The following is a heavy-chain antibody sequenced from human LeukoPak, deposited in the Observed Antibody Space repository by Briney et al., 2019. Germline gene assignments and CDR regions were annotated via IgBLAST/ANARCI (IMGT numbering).Heavy chain of an antibody. CDR3: ARMTTVTLALDY. V-gene: IGHV3-30*03. D-gene: IGHD4-17*01. Sequence: GRSLRLSCAASGFTFSSYGIHWVRQAPGKGLEWVTFISYDGSNKYYADSVKGRFTISRDNSKNTLYLQMNSLRAEDTAAYYCARMTTVTLALDYWGQGTLVTVSS. J-gene: IGHJ4*02. CDR1: GFTFSSYG. CDR2: ISYDGSNK.